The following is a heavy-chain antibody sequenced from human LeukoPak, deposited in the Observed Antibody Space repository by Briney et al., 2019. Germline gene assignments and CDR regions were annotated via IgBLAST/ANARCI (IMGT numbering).Heavy chain of an antibody. CDR3: ARERSPRSVVTAIDDAFDI. D-gene: IGHD2-21*02. V-gene: IGHV1-2*02. J-gene: IGHJ3*02. CDR1: GYTFTGYY. Sequence: ASVKVSCKASGYTFTGYYMHWVRQAPGQGLEWMGWINPNSGGTNYAQKFQGRVTMTRDTSISTAYMELSRLRSDDTAVYYCARERSPRSVVTAIDDAFDIWGQGTMVTVSS. CDR2: INPNSGGT.